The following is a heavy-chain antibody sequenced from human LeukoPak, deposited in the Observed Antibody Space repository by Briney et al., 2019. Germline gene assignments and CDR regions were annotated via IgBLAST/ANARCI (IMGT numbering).Heavy chain of an antibody. CDR1: GFTFSSYA. D-gene: IGHD3-10*01. J-gene: IGHJ4*02. CDR2: ISYDESNQ. CDR3: ARDQRKSYYYGSGFDY. V-gene: IGHV3-30*04. Sequence: RSLRLSCAASGFTFSSYAVHWVRQAPGKGLEWVAVISYDESNQYYADSVKGRFTISRDNSRNTLYLQMNSLRAEDTAVYYCARDQRKSYYYGSGFDYWGQGTLVTVSS.